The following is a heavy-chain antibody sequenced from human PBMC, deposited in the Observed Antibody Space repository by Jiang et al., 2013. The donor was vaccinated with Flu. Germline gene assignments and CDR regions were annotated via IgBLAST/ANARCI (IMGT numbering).Heavy chain of an antibody. V-gene: IGHV1-2*06. Sequence: SGAEVKKPGASVKVSCKTSGYIFTDYFIHWVRQAPGQGLEWMGRINPLSGGTNYAQNFQGRVTLTRDTSISTAYMELSRLRSDDTAVYYCARDYVLGVDYWGQGTLVTVSS. J-gene: IGHJ4*02. CDR3: ARDYVLGVDY. CDR1: GYIFTDYF. CDR2: INPLSGGT. D-gene: IGHD3-16*01.